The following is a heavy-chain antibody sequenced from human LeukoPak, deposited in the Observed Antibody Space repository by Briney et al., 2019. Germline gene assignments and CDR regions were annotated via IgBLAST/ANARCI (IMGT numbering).Heavy chain of an antibody. Sequence: GGSLRLSCAASGFTFSSYGMHWVRQAPGKGLEWVAVISYDGSNKYYADSVKGRFTISRDNSKNTLYLQMNSLRAEDTAVYYCASMSVSVYYWGQGALVTVSS. V-gene: IGHV3-30*03. CDR1: GFTFSSYG. D-gene: IGHD3-10*02. CDR3: ASMSVSVYY. CDR2: ISYDGSNK. J-gene: IGHJ4*02.